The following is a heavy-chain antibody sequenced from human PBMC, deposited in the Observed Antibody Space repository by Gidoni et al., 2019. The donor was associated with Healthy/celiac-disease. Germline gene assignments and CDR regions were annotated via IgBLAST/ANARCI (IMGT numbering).Heavy chain of an antibody. CDR3: ARDLEYCTGGVCYSNWFDP. D-gene: IGHD2-8*02. Sequence: QVQLVQSGAEVKKPGASVKVSCKASGYTFTSYYMHWVRLAPGQGLEWMGKINPCGGSTSYAQKFQGRVTMTRDTSTSTVYMELSSLRSEDTAVYYCARDLEYCTGGVCYSNWFDPWGQGTLVTVSS. CDR1: GYTFTSYY. CDR2: INPCGGST. V-gene: IGHV1-46*01. J-gene: IGHJ5*02.